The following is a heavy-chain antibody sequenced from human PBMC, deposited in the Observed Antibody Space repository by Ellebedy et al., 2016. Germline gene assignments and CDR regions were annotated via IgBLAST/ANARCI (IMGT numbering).Heavy chain of an antibody. CDR1: GFTGRSNY. V-gene: IGHV3-53*01. D-gene: IGHD5-24*01. Sequence: GESLKISCAASGFTGRSNYISWVRQAPGKGLEWVSVIYSGGDTYYADSVKGRFTISRDNAKNSMYLQMNYLRVEDTAIYYCVRDSVEPGGVYYYGMDVWGQGTTVTVSS. CDR3: VRDSVEPGGVYYYGMDV. CDR2: IYSGGDT. J-gene: IGHJ6*02.